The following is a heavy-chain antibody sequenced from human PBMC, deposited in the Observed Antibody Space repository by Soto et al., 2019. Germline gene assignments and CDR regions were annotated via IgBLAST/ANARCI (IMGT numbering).Heavy chain of an antibody. CDR2: INHSGST. V-gene: IGHV4-34*01. CDR1: GGSFSGYY. D-gene: IGHD2-2*01. J-gene: IGHJ5*02. Sequence: PSETVSLTCAVYGGSFSGYYWSWIRQPPGKGLEWIGEINHSGSTNYNPSLKGRVTISVDTSKNQFSLKLSSVTAADTAVYYCARRYCSSTSCYRSVGYSYGRGTNWFDPWGQGTLVTVSS. CDR3: ARRYCSSTSCYRSVGYSYGRGTNWFDP.